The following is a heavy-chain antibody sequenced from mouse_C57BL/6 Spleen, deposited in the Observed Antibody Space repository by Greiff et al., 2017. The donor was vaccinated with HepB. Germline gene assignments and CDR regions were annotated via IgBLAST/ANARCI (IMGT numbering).Heavy chain of an antibody. CDR2: IDPSDSYT. CDR1: GYTFTSYW. CDR3: ARWYSPEGLYYYAMDY. J-gene: IGHJ4*01. D-gene: IGHD3-1*01. Sequence: QVQLQQPGAELVMPGASVKLSCKASGYTFTSYWMHWVKQRPGQGLEWIGEIDPSDSYTNYNQKFKGKSTLTVDKSSSTAYMQLSSLTSEDSAVYYCARWYSPEGLYYYAMDYWGQGTSVTVSS. V-gene: IGHV1-69*01.